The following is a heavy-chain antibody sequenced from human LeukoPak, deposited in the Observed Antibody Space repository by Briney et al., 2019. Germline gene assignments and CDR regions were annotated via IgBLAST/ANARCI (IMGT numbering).Heavy chain of an antibody. CDR3: ARLGILTGYYST. D-gene: IGHD3-9*01. CDR2: ISSSSSYI. J-gene: IGHJ5*02. Sequence: GGSLRLSCAASGFTFSSYSMNWVRRAPGKGLERVSSISSSSSYIYYADSVKGRFTISRDNAKNSLYLQMNSLRAEDTAVYYCARLGILTGYYSTWGQGTLVTVSS. V-gene: IGHV3-21*01. CDR1: GFTFSSYS.